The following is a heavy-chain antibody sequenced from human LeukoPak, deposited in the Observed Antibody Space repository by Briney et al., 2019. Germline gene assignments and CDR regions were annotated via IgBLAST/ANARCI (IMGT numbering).Heavy chain of an antibody. V-gene: IGHV4-30-2*01. D-gene: IGHD2-15*01. J-gene: IGHJ5*02. CDR2: IYHGGSD. Sequence: SETLCLTCAVSGDSITSGGYSWTLMRQRPGEGREWIGYIYHGGSDYFNPFLRRRVNISVDGSKNQFSLILNSVTAADTAVYYCASYSSAGKFKWFDPWGQGTLVTVSS. CDR3: ASYSSAGKFKWFDP. CDR1: GDSITSGGYS.